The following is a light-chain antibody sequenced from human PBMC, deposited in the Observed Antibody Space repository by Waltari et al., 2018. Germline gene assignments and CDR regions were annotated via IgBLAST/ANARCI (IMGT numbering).Light chain of an antibody. CDR1: QSLLYSDGKTY. J-gene: IGKJ2*01. Sequence: EIVMTQTPLSLSVTPGQPASISCTSSQSLLYSDGKTYVYWYVQKPGQPPQLLIYEVSKRFSGVPDRFSGSGSGTDDKQQISRVEAEDVGVYYCMQRIQLPRTFGHGTKLEI. V-gene: IGKV2D-29*01. CDR2: EVS. CDR3: MQRIQLPRT.